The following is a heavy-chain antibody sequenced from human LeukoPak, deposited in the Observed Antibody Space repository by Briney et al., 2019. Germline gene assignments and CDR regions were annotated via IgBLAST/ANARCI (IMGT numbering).Heavy chain of an antibody. V-gene: IGHV3-23*01. CDR1: GFTFSSYV. Sequence: TGGSLRLSCAASGFTFSSYVMSWVRQAPGKGLEWVSTISGSGGSTYYADSVNVRFTISRDNSKNTLYLQMNSLRAEDTAVYYCAKDRLSVYYYDSSGYYYFDYWGQGTLVTVSS. CDR3: AKDRLSVYYYDSSGYYYFDY. J-gene: IGHJ4*02. CDR2: ISGSGGST. D-gene: IGHD3-22*01.